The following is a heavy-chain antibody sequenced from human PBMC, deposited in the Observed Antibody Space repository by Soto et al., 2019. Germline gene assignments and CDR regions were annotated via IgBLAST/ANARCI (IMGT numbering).Heavy chain of an antibody. CDR1: GYTFTSYG. Sequence: QVQLVQSGAEVKKPGASVKVSCKASGYTFTSYGISWVRQAPGQGLEWMGRISVDNGNTNYAQKLQGRVTMTTDTSPSTAYIELRSLKSDDTAVYCGARVVGALGHWFDPWGQGTLVTVSS. CDR3: ARVVGALGHWFDP. CDR2: ISVDNGNT. D-gene: IGHD1-26*01. V-gene: IGHV1-18*01. J-gene: IGHJ5*01.